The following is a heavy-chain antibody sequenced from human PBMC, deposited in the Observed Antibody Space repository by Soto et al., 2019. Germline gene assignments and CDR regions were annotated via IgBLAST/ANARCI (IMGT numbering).Heavy chain of an antibody. Sequence: EVQLVESGGGLVQPGRSLRLSCAASGFTFDDYAMHWVRQAPGKGLEWVSGISWNSGSIGYADSVKGRFTISRDNAKNSLYLQMNSLRAEDTALYYCVKDMGASMVRGVIDYWGQGTLVTVSS. CDR3: VKDMGASMVRGVIDY. CDR2: ISWNSGSI. J-gene: IGHJ4*02. CDR1: GFTFDDYA. D-gene: IGHD3-10*01. V-gene: IGHV3-9*01.